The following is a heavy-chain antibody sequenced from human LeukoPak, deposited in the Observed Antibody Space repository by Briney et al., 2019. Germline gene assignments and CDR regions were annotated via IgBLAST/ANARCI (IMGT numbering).Heavy chain of an antibody. J-gene: IGHJ4*02. CDR1: GYTFTSYG. D-gene: IGHD2-8*01. Sequence: GASVKVSCKASGYTFTSYGISWVRQAPGQGLEWMGWISAYNGNTNYAQKLQGRVTMTTGTSTSTAYMELRSLRSDDTAVYYCARDTGGRYCTNGVCLERSMDVYFDYWGQGTLVTVSS. CDR3: ARDTGGRYCTNGVCLERSMDVYFDY. CDR2: ISAYNGNT. V-gene: IGHV1-18*01.